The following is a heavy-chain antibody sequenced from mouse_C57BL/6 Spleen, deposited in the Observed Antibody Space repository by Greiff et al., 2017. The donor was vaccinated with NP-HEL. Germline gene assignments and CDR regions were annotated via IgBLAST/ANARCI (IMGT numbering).Heavy chain of an antibody. CDR3: ASLITTYFDY. CDR2: IHPSDSDT. D-gene: IGHD1-1*01. CDR1: GYTFTSYW. V-gene: IGHV1-74*01. Sequence: QVHVKQPGAELVKPGASVKVSCKASGYTFTSYWMHWVKQRPGQGLEWIGRIHPSDSDTNYNQKFKGKATLTVDKSSSTAYMQLSSLTSEDSAVYYCASLITTYFDYWGQGTTLTVSS. J-gene: IGHJ2*01.